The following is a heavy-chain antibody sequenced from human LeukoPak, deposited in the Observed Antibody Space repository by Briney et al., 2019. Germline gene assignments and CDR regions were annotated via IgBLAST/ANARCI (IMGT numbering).Heavy chain of an antibody. V-gene: IGHV4-59*01. J-gene: IGHJ4*02. CDR1: GGSISSYY. Sequence: SETLSLTCTVSGGSISSYYWSWIRQPPGKGLEWIGCIYYSGSTNYNPSLKSRVTISVDTSKNQFSLKLSSVTAADTAVYYCARLRRREYYFDYWGQGTLVTVSS. D-gene: IGHD3-10*01. CDR3: ARLRRREYYFDY. CDR2: IYYSGST.